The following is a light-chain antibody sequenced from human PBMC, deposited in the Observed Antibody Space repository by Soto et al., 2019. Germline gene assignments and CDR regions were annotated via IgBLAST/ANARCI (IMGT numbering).Light chain of an antibody. Sequence: QSALTQPACVSGSPGQSITISCTGTSSDVGGYDYVSWYQQHPGKAPRLMIYDVNNRPSGVSNRFSGSKSGNTASLTISGLQAEDEADYYCNSYSTSSTPLVFGGGTKLTVL. V-gene: IGLV2-14*03. CDR3: NSYSTSSTPLV. CDR2: DVN. J-gene: IGLJ2*01. CDR1: SSDVGGYDY.